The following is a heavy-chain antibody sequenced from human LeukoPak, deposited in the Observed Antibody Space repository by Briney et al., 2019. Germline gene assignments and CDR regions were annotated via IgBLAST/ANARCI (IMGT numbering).Heavy chain of an antibody. D-gene: IGHD1-26*01. CDR2: IKQDGSEK. J-gene: IGHJ4*02. CDR3: ARELVGGLHTFDY. V-gene: IGHV3-7*01. CDR1: GFTFSSYW. Sequence: GGSLRLSCAASGFTFSSYWMSWVRQAPGKGLEWVANIKQDGSEKYYVDSVKGRFTISRDNARNSLYLQMNSLRAEDTAVYYCARELVGGLHTFDYWGQGTLVTVSS.